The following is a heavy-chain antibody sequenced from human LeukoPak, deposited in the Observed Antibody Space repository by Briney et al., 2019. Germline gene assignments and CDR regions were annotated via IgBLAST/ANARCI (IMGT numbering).Heavy chain of an antibody. Sequence: GASVKVSCKPSGYTFTAYYMHWVRQAPGQGLEWMGWINPNSGGTNYAQKFQGRVTMTRDTSISTAYMELSRLRSDDTAVYYCARGPGITMVRGVIGWFDPWGQGTLVTVSS. CDR3: ARGPGITMVRGVIGWFDP. V-gene: IGHV1-2*02. CDR2: INPNSGGT. J-gene: IGHJ5*02. D-gene: IGHD3-10*01. CDR1: GYTFTAYY.